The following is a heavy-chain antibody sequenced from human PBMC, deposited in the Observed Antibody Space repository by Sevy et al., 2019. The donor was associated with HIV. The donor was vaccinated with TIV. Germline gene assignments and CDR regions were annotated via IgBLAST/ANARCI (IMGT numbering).Heavy chain of an antibody. CDR3: AKPATGHHYYYYGMDV. J-gene: IGHJ6*02. V-gene: IGHV3-53*01. CDR1: GFTVSSNY. Sequence: GGSLRLSCAASGFTVSSNYMSWVRQAPGKGLEWVSVIYSGGSTYNADSVKGRFTISRDNSKNTLYLQMNSLRAEDTAVYYGAKPATGHHYYYYGMDVWGQGTTVTVSS. CDR2: IYSGGST.